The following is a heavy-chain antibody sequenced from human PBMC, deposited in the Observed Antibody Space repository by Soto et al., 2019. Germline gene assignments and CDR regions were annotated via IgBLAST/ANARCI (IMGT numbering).Heavy chain of an antibody. CDR2: INPNSGGS. Sequence: ASVKVSCKASGYTFTGYYMHWVRQAPGQELEWMGWINPNSGGSNYAQKFQGWVTMTRDTSVSTAYMELSSLRSEDTAVYYCARDPDITIFGVVNWFDPWGQGTLVTVSS. V-gene: IGHV1-2*04. CDR3: ARDPDITIFGVVNWFDP. D-gene: IGHD3-3*01. CDR1: GYTFTGYY. J-gene: IGHJ5*02.